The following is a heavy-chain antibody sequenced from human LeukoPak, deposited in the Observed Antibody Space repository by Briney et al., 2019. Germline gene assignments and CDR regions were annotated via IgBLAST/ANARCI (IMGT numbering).Heavy chain of an antibody. CDR1: GGSITNYY. CDR2: IYYSGNT. Sequence: PSETLSLTCTVSGGSITNYYWSWIRQPPGKGLEWIGYIYYSGNTNYNPSLKSRVTISVDTSKNQFSLNLSSVTAADTAVYYCARHLGYCSSTSCYSWFGPWGQGTLATVSS. CDR3: ARHLGYCSSTSCYSWFGP. V-gene: IGHV4-59*01. J-gene: IGHJ5*02. D-gene: IGHD2-2*01.